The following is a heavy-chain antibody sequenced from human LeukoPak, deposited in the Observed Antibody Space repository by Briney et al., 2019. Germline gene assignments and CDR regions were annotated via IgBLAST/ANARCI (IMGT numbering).Heavy chain of an antibody. V-gene: IGHV4-38-2*02. Sequence: SETLSLTCAVSGYSISSGYYWGWIRQPPGKGLEWIGSIYHSGSTYYNPSLKSRVTISVDKTKNQFSLKLSSVTAAGTAVYYCAREEDIAVDNFDYWGQGTLVTVSS. CDR3: AREEDIAVDNFDY. D-gene: IGHD6-19*01. CDR2: IYHSGST. J-gene: IGHJ4*02. CDR1: GYSISSGYY.